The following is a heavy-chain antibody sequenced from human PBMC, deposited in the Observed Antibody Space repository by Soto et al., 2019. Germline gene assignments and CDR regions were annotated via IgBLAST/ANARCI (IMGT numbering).Heavy chain of an antibody. Sequence: QVQLVQSGAEVKKPGASVKVSCKASGYTFTSYYMHWVRQAPGQGLEWMGIINPSGGSTSYAQKFQGRVTMTRDTSTSTVYMELSSLRSEDTAVYYCARDGVVPAAHYGMDVWGQGTTVTVSS. CDR3: ARDGVVPAAHYGMDV. D-gene: IGHD2-2*01. CDR2: INPSGGST. CDR1: GYTFTSYY. J-gene: IGHJ6*02. V-gene: IGHV1-46*01.